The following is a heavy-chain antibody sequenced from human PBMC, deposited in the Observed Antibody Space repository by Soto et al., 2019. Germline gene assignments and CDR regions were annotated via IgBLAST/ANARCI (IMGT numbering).Heavy chain of an antibody. CDR1: GFTFSSYW. Sequence: GGSLRLSCAASGFTFSSYWMHWVRQAPGKGLVWVSRINSDGSSTSYADSVKGRFTISRDNAKNTLYLQMNSLRAEDTAVYYCARDLAVDTAIKEIDDWGQGTLVTVAS. J-gene: IGHJ4*02. CDR3: ARDLAVDTAIKEIDD. D-gene: IGHD5-18*01. V-gene: IGHV3-74*01. CDR2: INSDGSST.